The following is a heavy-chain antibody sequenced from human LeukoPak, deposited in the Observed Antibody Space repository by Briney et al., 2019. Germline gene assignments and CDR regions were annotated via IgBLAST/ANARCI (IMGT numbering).Heavy chain of an antibody. Sequence: SETLSLTCTVSGGSISSFYWTWIRQPPGKGLEWIGYIYYTGDTNYNPSLKSRVSISEDTSKNQFSLRLSSVTAADTAVYFCARGGNYYKGSGYPPPRLKFWPQGTGVPVLSASPRG. CDR1: GGSISSFY. J-gene: IGHJ5*02. CDR3: ARGGNYYKGSGYPPPRLKFWPQGTGVPVLSASP. CDR2: IYYTGDT. D-gene: IGHD3-22*01. V-gene: IGHV4-59*01.